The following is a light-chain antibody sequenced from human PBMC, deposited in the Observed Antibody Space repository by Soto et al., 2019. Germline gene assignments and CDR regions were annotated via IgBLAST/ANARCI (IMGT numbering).Light chain of an antibody. V-gene: IGLV2-14*01. CDR2: DVS. J-gene: IGLJ1*01. CDR1: SSDVGAYNY. Sequence: QSVLTQPASVSGSPGQSITISCTGTSSDVGAYNYVSWYQQHPGKAPKLMIYDVSSRPSGVSDRFPGSKSGNTASLTISGLQAEDEADYYCNSYTSSSTRPYVFGTGTKVTVL. CDR3: NSYTSSSTRPYV.